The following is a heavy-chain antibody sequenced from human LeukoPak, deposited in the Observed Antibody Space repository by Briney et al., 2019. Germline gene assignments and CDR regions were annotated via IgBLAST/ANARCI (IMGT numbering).Heavy chain of an antibody. CDR2: INHSGST. D-gene: IGHD2-21*02. Sequence: SETLSLACAVYGGSFSGYYWSWIRQPPGKGLEWIGEINHSGSTNYNPSLKSRVTISVDTSKNQFSLKLSSVTAADTAVYYCARGPYCGGDCYSHLDYWGQGTLVTVSS. CDR1: GGSFSGYY. V-gene: IGHV4-34*01. CDR3: ARGPYCGGDCYSHLDY. J-gene: IGHJ4*02.